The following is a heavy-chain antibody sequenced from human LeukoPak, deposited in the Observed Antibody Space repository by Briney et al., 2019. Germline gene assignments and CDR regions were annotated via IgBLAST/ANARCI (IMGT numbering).Heavy chain of an antibody. Sequence: ASVKISCKVSGYTLTELSMHWARQAPGKGLEWMGGFDPEDGETIYAQKFQGRVTMTEDTSTDTAYMELSSLRSEDTAVYYCATHWTAATRLGFDYWGQGTLVTFSS. CDR3: ATHWTAATRLGFDY. V-gene: IGHV1-24*01. CDR2: FDPEDGET. J-gene: IGHJ4*02. D-gene: IGHD2-15*01. CDR1: GYTLTELS.